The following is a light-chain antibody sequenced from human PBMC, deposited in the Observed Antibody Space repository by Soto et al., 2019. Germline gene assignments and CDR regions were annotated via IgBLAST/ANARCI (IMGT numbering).Light chain of an antibody. CDR2: EVS. J-gene: IGLJ1*01. V-gene: IGLV2-14*01. CDR1: SSDVSGYNY. Sequence: QSVLTQPASVSGSPGQSITISCTGTSSDVSGYNYRSWYQHHPGKAPKLMIYEVSNRPSGVSYRFSGSKSGNTASLTISGLQAEDEADYYCNSYTGSGIVFGTGTKVTVL. CDR3: NSYTGSGIV.